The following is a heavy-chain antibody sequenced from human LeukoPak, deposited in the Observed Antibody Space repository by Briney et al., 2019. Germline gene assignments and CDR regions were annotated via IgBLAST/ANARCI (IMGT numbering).Heavy chain of an antibody. CDR3: AKGEYSGYDWGPFDY. J-gene: IGHJ4*02. V-gene: IGHV3-33*06. CDR1: GFTFSSYG. D-gene: IGHD5-12*01. CDR2: IWYDGSNK. Sequence: GGSLRLSCAASGFTFSSYGMHWVRQAPGKGLEWVAVIWYDGSNKYYADSVKGRFTISRDNSKNTLYLQMNSMRAEDTAVYYCAKGEYSGYDWGPFDYWGQGTLVTVSS.